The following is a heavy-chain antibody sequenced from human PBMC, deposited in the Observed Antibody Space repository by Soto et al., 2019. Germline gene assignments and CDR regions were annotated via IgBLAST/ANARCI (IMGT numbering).Heavy chain of an antibody. Sequence: QVQLQESGPGLVKPSETLSLTCTVSGGSISSYYWSWIRQPPGKGLEWIGYIYYSGSTNYNPSLKGPVTISVDTSKNQFSLKLSSVTAADTAVYYCARENDYGDDYFDYWGQGTLVTVSS. CDR2: IYYSGST. CDR1: GGSISSYY. J-gene: IGHJ4*02. V-gene: IGHV4-59*01. CDR3: ARENDYGDDYFDY. D-gene: IGHD4-17*01.